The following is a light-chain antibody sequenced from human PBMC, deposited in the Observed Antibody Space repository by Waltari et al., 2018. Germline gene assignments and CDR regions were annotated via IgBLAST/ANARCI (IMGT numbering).Light chain of an antibody. J-gene: IGKJ4*01. CDR3: QQYDSVFALT. CDR2: KAS. CDR1: QSISVW. V-gene: IGKV1-5*03. Sequence: DIQMTQFPSTLSASVGDRITITCRASQSISVWLAWYPQKPCKAPKLLIYKASTLESGVPSRFSGSGSGTEFTLTISSLQSEDFATYFCQQYDSVFALTFGGGTKVEIK.